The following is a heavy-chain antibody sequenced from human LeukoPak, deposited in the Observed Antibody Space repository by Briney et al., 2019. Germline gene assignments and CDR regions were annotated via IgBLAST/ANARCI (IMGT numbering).Heavy chain of an antibody. Sequence: SETLSLTCAVSGGSISSYYWSWIRQPPGKGLEWIGYIYYSGSTNYNPSLKSRVTISVDTSKNQFSLKLSSVTAADTAVYYCARRVTVAYCGGDCYSLDAFDIWGQGTMVTVSS. CDR3: ARRVTVAYCGGDCYSLDAFDI. CDR1: GGSISSYY. V-gene: IGHV4-59*08. J-gene: IGHJ3*02. CDR2: IYYSGST. D-gene: IGHD2-21*02.